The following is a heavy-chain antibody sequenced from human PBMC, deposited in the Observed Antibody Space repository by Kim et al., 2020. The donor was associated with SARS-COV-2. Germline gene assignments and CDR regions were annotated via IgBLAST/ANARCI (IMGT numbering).Heavy chain of an antibody. V-gene: IGHV4-59*13. CDR2: IYSSGST. D-gene: IGHD3-16*01. CDR3: GRGGTTKNAFDI. J-gene: IGHJ3*02. Sequence: SETLSLTCSVSGGSISSYYWSWIRQPPGKELEWIGYIYSSGSTNYNPSLQSRVSISVDTSKNQFSLRLNSVTTADTAVYYCGRGGTTKNAFDIWGQGIMV. CDR1: GGSISSYY.